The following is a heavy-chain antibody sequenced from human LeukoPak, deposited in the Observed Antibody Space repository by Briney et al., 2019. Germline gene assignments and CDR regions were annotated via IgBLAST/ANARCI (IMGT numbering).Heavy chain of an antibody. CDR3: ARGGRGSGSEYWYLGL. Sequence: SETLSLTCTVSGXSISSGGYYWSWIRQHPGKGLEWIGYVYYGGSTYYNPSLQSRLTVSVDTSENQFSLKLPSVTAADTAVYYRARGGRGSGSEYWYLGLWGRGTLVTVSS. CDR2: VYYGGST. J-gene: IGHJ2*01. V-gene: IGHV4-31*03. D-gene: IGHD3-10*01. CDR1: GXSISSGGYY.